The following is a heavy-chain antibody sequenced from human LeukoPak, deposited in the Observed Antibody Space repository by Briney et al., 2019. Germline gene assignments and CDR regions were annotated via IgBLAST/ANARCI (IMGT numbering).Heavy chain of an antibody. CDR1: GGSISSYY. V-gene: IGHV4-4*07. D-gene: IGHD2-2*01. CDR2: IYTSGST. Sequence: SETLSLTXTVSGGSISSYYWSWIRQPAGKGLEWIGRIYTSGSTNYNPSLKSRVTMSVDTSKNQFSLKLSSVTAADTAVYYCARGMPAAMYPNWFDPWGQGTLVTVSS. CDR3: ARGMPAAMYPNWFDP. J-gene: IGHJ5*02.